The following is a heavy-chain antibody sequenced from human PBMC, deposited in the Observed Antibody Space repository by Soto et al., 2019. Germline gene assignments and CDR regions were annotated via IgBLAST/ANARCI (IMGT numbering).Heavy chain of an antibody. V-gene: IGHV1-18*01. J-gene: IGHJ4*02. D-gene: IGHD6-13*01. CDR1: GYTFTSYG. Sequence: QVQLVQSGAEVKKPGASVKVSCKASGYTFTSYGISWVRQAPGQGLEWMGWISAYNGNTNYAQKLQGRVTMTTATSTSTGYMELRSLRSDTTPVYHCARDTLRYSSSWSWAHSDCWGQGTLVTVSS. CDR2: ISAYNGNT. CDR3: ARDTLRYSSSWSWAHSDC.